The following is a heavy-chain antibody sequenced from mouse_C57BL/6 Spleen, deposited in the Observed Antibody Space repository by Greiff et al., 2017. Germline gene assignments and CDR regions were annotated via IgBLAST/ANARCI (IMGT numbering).Heavy chain of an antibody. D-gene: IGHD1-1*01. CDR2: IWTGGGT. CDR1: GFSLTSYA. CDR3: ARIPPYDYGSSYWYFDV. V-gene: IGHV2-9-1*01. J-gene: IGHJ1*03. Sequence: QVQLKESGPGLVAPSQSLSITCTVSGFSLTSYAISWVRQPPGKGLEWLGVIWTGGGTNYNSALKSRLSISKDNSKSQVFLKMNSLQTDDTARYYCARIPPYDYGSSYWYFDVWGTGTTVTVSS.